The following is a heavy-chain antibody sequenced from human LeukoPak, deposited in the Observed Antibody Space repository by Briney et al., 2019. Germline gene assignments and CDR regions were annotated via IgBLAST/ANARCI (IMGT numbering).Heavy chain of an antibody. Sequence: GAPVKVSCKASGYTFTSYYMHWVRQAPGQGLEWMGIVNPSGGSTSYAQKFQGRVTMTRDTSTSTVYMELSSLRSEDTAVYYCARVVPAFTDAFDIWGQGTMVTVSS. D-gene: IGHD2-2*01. CDR1: GYTFTSYY. CDR2: VNPSGGST. J-gene: IGHJ3*02. CDR3: ARVVPAFTDAFDI. V-gene: IGHV1-46*03.